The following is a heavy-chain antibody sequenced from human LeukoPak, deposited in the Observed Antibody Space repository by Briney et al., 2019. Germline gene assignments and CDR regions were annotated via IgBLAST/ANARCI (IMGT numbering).Heavy chain of an antibody. V-gene: IGHV3-21*01. J-gene: IGHJ4*02. D-gene: IGHD3-22*01. Sequence: GGSLRLSCAASGFTFSSYSMNWVRQAPGKGLEWVSSISSSSSYIYYADSVKGRFTISRDNAKNSLYLQMNSLRAEDTAVYYCAKDSFITMIVVDNGGFDYWGQGTLVTVSS. CDR2: ISSSSSYI. CDR3: AKDSFITMIVVDNGGFDY. CDR1: GFTFSSYS.